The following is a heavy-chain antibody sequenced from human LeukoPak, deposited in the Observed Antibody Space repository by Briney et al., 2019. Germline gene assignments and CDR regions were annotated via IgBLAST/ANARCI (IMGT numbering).Heavy chain of an antibody. CDR1: GFTFSNSD. CDR2: IGTAGDT. V-gene: IGHV3-13*01. J-gene: IGHJ4*02. Sequence: PGGSLRLSCAASGFTFSNSDMHWVRQATGKGLEWVSGIGTAGDTYYPDSVKGRFTISRDNARNTLYLQMNSLRAEDTAVYYCASLGGITVTGPYDFDYWGQGTVVTVSS. D-gene: IGHD1-20*01. CDR3: ASLGGITVTGPYDFDY.